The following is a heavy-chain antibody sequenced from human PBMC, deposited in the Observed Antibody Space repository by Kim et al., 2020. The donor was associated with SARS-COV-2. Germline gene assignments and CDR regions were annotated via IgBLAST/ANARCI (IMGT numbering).Heavy chain of an antibody. CDR2: INPSGGST. CDR3: ARDIVVVPAARGMDV. D-gene: IGHD2-2*01. Sequence: ASVKVSCKASGYTFTSYYMHWVRQAPGQGLEWMGIINPSGGSTSYAQKFQGRVTMTRDTSTSTVYMELSSLRSEDTAVYYCARDIVVVPAARGMDVWGQGTTVTVSS. V-gene: IGHV1-46*01. J-gene: IGHJ6*02. CDR1: GYTFTSYY.